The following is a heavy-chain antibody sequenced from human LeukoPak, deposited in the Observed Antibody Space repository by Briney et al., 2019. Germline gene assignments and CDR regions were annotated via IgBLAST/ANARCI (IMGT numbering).Heavy chain of an antibody. CDR2: IKEDGSDK. CDR1: GFSFRSFW. V-gene: IGHV3-7*04. J-gene: IGHJ4*02. CDR3: ARVLWFGGIYYFDY. Sequence: GGSLKLSCAASGFSFRSFWMSWVRQAPGKGLEWVASIKEDGSDKYYVESVKGRFTISRENARNSLYLQMNSLRAEDTAVYYCARVLWFGGIYYFDYWGQGTLVTVSS. D-gene: IGHD3-10*01.